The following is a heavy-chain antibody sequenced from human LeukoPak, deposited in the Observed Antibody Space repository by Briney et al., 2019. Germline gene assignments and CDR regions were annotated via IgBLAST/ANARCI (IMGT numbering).Heavy chain of an antibody. CDR2: ISSSSSYI. CDR1: GFTFSSYS. V-gene: IGHV3-21*01. D-gene: IGHD6-13*01. CDR3: ARVGYSRCSSWYVGYYYGMDV. Sequence: PGGSLRLSCAASGFTFSSYSMNWVRQAPGKGLEWVSSISSSSSYIYYADSVKGRFTISRDDAKNSLYLQMNSLRAEDTAVYYCARVGYSRCSSWYVGYYYGMDVWGQGTTVTVSS. J-gene: IGHJ6*02.